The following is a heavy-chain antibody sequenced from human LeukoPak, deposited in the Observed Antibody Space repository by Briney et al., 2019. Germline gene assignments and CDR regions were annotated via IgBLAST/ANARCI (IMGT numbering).Heavy chain of an antibody. Sequence: SETLSLTCAVYGGSFSGYYWSWIRQPPGKGLEWIGEINHSGSTNSNPSLKSRVTISVDTSKNQFSLKLRSVTAADTALYYCVRQIGAGAFDFWGQGTMVTVSS. CDR3: VRQIGAGAFDF. CDR2: INHSGST. V-gene: IGHV4-34*01. J-gene: IGHJ3*01. D-gene: IGHD6-13*01. CDR1: GGSFSGYY.